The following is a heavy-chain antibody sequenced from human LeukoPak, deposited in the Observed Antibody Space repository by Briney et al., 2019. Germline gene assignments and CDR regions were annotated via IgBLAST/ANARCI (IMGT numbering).Heavy chain of an antibody. V-gene: IGHV3-30*02. Sequence: ARGSPRLSCAASGFTFSSYGMHCVREAPGQRLEWVAFIRYDGSNKYYADSVKGRFTISRDNSKNTLYLQMNSLRAEDTAVYYCAKDKGQLRDYYYMDVWGKGTTVTVSS. CDR1: GFTFSSYG. J-gene: IGHJ6*03. CDR2: IRYDGSNK. D-gene: IGHD1-1*01. CDR3: AKDKGQLRDYYYMDV.